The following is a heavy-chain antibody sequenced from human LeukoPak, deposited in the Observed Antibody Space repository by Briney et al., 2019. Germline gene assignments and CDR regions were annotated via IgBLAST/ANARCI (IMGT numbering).Heavy chain of an antibody. CDR1: GYSFTNYW. J-gene: IGHJ5*02. V-gene: IGHV5-51*01. D-gene: IGHD3-10*01. CDR2: IYPGGSDA. CDR3: ARTSMVRGVVYWFDP. Sequence: GGSLKISCKGSGYSFTNYWIGWVRQMPGKGLEWMGVIYPGGSDARYSPSFQGQVTMSVDKSSSTAYLQWTSLKASDTAMYYCARTSMVRGVVYWFDPWGQGTPVIVSS.